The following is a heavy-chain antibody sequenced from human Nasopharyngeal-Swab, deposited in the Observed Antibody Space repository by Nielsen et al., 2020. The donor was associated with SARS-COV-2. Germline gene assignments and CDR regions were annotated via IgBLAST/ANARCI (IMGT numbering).Heavy chain of an antibody. CDR3: AKEGIWSGYYRAFDY. D-gene: IGHD3-3*01. CDR2: ISYDGSNK. J-gene: IGHJ4*02. V-gene: IGHV3-30*18. CDR1: AFTFSSYG. Sequence: GSLRLSCAASAFTFSSYGMHWVRQAPGKGLEWVAVISYDGSNKYYADSVKGRFTISRDNSKNTLYLQMNSLRAEDTAVYYCAKEGIWSGYYRAFDYWGQGTLVTVSS.